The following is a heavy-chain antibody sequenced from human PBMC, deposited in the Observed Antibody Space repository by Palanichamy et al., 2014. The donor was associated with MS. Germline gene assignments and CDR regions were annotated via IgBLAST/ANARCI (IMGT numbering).Heavy chain of an antibody. J-gene: IGHJ4*02. CDR2: FDPEDGET. V-gene: IGHV1-24*01. CDR3: ATNLVRYFDWLLRLDY. D-gene: IGHD3-9*01. Sequence: QVQLVQSGAEVKKPGASVKVSCKVSGYTLTELSMHWVRQAPGKGLEWMGGFDPEDGETIYAQKFQGRVTMTEDTSTDTAYMELSSRRSEDTAVYYCATNLVRYFDWLLRLDYWGQGTLVTVSS. CDR1: GYTLTELS.